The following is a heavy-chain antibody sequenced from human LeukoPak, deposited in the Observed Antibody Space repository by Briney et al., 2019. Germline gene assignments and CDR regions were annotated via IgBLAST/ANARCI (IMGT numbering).Heavy chain of an antibody. Sequence: SETLSLTCTVSGGSISGFYWNWIRQPPGKGLEWIGYVYYSGNTNYNPSFKSRVTISLDTSKNQFSLKLRSVTAADTAVYYCARDTRDAFDIWGQGTMVTVSS. CDR2: VYYSGNT. CDR3: ARDTRDAFDI. J-gene: IGHJ3*02. CDR1: GGSISGFY. V-gene: IGHV4-59*01.